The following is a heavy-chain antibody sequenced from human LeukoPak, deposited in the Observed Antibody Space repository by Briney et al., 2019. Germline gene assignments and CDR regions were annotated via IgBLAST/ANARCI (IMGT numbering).Heavy chain of an antibody. V-gene: IGHV4-38-2*02. D-gene: IGHD3-3*01. J-gene: IGHJ3*02. CDR2: IYHSGST. CDR3: ARSRFLEWLVHDAFDI. CDR1: GHSISSVYY. Sequence: SETLSLTCTVSGHSISSVYYWGWIRQPPGKGLALLGGIYHSGSTYYNPSLKSRVTISVDTSKNQCSLKLSSVTAADTAVYYCARSRFLEWLVHDAFDIWGQGTMVTVSS.